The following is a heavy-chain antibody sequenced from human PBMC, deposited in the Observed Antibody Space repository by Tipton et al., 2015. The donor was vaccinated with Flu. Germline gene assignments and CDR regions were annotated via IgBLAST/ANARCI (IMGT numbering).Heavy chain of an antibody. J-gene: IGHJ4*02. CDR2: ISGSGGST. CDR3: AKMYGDYDIGYFDY. D-gene: IGHD4-17*01. CDR1: GFTFSSYA. Sequence: AASGFTFSSYAMSWVRQAPGKGLEWVSAISGSGGSTYYADSVKDRFTISRDNSKNTLYLQMNSLRAEDTAVYYCAKMYGDYDIGYFDYWGQGTLVTVSS. V-gene: IGHV3-23*01.